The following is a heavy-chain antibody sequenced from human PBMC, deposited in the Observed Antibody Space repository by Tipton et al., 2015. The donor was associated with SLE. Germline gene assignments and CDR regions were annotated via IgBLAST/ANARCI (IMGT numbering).Heavy chain of an antibody. D-gene: IGHD3-10*01. J-gene: IGHJ1*01. Sequence: VQLVQSGPEVKKPGATVKISCKVSGYPFSDYYMHWVQRAPGRGLEWVGLVDPENGETIYAENFQGRVAITADTSTDIAYMELSSLRSEDTAAYYCATGLISGGAPDWGQGTLVTVSS. CDR2: VDPENGET. CDR1: GYPFSDYY. CDR3: ATGLISGGAPD. V-gene: IGHV1-69-2*01.